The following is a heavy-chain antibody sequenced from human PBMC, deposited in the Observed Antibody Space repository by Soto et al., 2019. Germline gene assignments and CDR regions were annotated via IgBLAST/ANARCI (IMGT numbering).Heavy chain of an antibody. Sequence: QVQLGQSGAELKKPGSSVSVSCKASGGTPSNSAFSCVRQAPGQGIRCMGGIIRVFGIVKYAQNLEGRVRTAADESTNAAYMELFILRYEGMAIHSRARGRIVVVGSRAYYGMVVLGQETPVNVS. V-gene: IGHV1-69*01. CDR3: ARGRIVVVGSRAYYGMVV. CDR1: GGTPSNSA. CDR2: IIRVFGIV. D-gene: IGHD2-15*01. J-gene: IGHJ6*01.